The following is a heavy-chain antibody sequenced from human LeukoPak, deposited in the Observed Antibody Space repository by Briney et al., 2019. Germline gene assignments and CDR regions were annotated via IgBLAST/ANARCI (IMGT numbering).Heavy chain of an antibody. CDR1: DGSFNGYFSGYF. Sequence: SETLSLTCAVYDGSFNGYFSGYFWSWLRQPPGKGLEWIGEINHRGSTNYNPSLKSRVTISLDTSKKQFSLTLISVTAADTAVYYCAVEGGQQLVRAHYWGQGTLVTVSS. CDR2: INHRGST. CDR3: AVEGGQQLVRAHY. D-gene: IGHD6-13*01. V-gene: IGHV4-34*01. J-gene: IGHJ4*02.